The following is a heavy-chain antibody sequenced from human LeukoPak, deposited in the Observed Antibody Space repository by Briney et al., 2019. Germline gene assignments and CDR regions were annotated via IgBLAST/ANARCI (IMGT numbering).Heavy chain of an antibody. D-gene: IGHD3-10*01. CDR3: ARMLKLNYYGSGSYWFDP. V-gene: IGHV3-21*01. Sequence: GGSLRLSCAASGFTFSSYSMNWVRQAPGKGLEWVSSISSSSSYIYYADSVKGRFTISRDNAKNSLYLQMNSLRAEDTAVYYCARMLKLNYYGSGSYWFDPWGQGTLVTVSS. CDR2: ISSSSSYI. J-gene: IGHJ5*02. CDR1: GFTFSSYS.